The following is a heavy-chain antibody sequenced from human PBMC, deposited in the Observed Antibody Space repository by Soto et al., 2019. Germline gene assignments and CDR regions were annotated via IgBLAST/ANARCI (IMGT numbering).Heavy chain of an antibody. V-gene: IGHV4-31*03. Sequence: PSETLSLTCTVSGGSISSGGYYWSWIRQHPGKGLEWIGYIYYSGSTYYNPSLKSRVTISVDTSKNQFSLKLSSVTAADTAVYYCARHYDFWSGYSYFDYWGQGTLVTVSS. CDR3: ARHYDFWSGYSYFDY. D-gene: IGHD3-3*01. CDR1: GGSISSGGYY. CDR2: IYYSGST. J-gene: IGHJ4*02.